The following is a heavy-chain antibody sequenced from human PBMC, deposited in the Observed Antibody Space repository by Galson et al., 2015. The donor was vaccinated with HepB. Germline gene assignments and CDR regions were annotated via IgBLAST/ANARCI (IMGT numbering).Heavy chain of an antibody. J-gene: IGHJ6*03. CDR2: MNPFSGNT. V-gene: IGHV1-8*01. D-gene: IGHD3-16*01. CDR1: GYTFTSHD. CDR3: TRGRRGTFPDYYYYMDV. Sequence: SVKVSCKASGYTFTSHDINWVRQATGQGLEWMGWMNPFSGNTGYAPNIQDRVTMTWNTAISTAYMELRSLRSKDTAVYYCTRGRRGTFPDYYYYMDVWGKGTTVTVFS.